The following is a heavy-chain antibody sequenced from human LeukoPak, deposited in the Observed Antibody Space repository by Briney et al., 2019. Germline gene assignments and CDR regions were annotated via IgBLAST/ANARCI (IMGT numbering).Heavy chain of an antibody. V-gene: IGHV4-4*09. J-gene: IGHJ4*02. CDR2: INSSGGS. Sequence: SETLSLTCTVSGASISNYYWSWIRQTPEKGLEWMWHINSSGGSSYYPSLKSPLTLSIDTSRTQLSLKLPSVTAADTAVYFCARLGSYHDFWGQGALVTVSS. CDR1: GASISNYY. CDR3: ARLGSYHDF. D-gene: IGHD1-26*01.